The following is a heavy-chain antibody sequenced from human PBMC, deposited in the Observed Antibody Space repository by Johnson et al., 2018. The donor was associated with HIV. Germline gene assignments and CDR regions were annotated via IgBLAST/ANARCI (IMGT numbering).Heavy chain of an antibody. J-gene: IGHJ3*02. CDR1: GFTFDDYG. V-gene: IGHV3-7*03. Sequence: MQLVESGGGVVRPGGSLRLSCAASGFTFDDYGMSWVRQAPGKGLEWVANIKQGGSAKYYVDSVKGRFTISRDNATNALYLQMNSLRAEDTAVYYCAREGGVTMVDGFDIWGQGTMVTVSS. CDR3: AREGGVTMVDGFDI. CDR2: IKQGGSAK. D-gene: IGHD3-10*01.